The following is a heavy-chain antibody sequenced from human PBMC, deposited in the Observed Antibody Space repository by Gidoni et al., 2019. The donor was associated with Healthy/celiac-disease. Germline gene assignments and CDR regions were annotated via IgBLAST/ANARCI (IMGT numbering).Heavy chain of an antibody. CDR3: ARWPRGVITQYYYYGMDV. CDR2: IYPGDSDT. Sequence: VQLVQSGAEVKKPGESLKISCTGSGYSFTSYCIGSVRQLPGEGLEWMGIIYPGDSDTRYSPAYQGQGTISADKSISTAYLQWSSLKASDTAMYYCARWPRGVITQYYYYGMDVWGQGTTVTVSS. D-gene: IGHD3-10*01. CDR1: GYSFTSYC. V-gene: IGHV5-51*01. J-gene: IGHJ6*02.